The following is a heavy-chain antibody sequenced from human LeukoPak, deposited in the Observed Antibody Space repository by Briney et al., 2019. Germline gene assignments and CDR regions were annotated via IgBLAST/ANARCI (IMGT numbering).Heavy chain of an antibody. D-gene: IGHD6-19*01. CDR3: AREVSGSYDWRPYYFDY. J-gene: IGHJ4*02. CDR2: IYYSGST. CDR1: GGSISSYY. Sequence: SETLSLTCTVSGGSISSYYWSRIRQPPGKGLEWIGYIYYSGSTNYNPSLKSRVTISVDTSKNQFSLKLSSVTAADTAVYYCAREVSGSYDWRPYYFDYWGQGTLVTVSS. V-gene: IGHV4-59*01.